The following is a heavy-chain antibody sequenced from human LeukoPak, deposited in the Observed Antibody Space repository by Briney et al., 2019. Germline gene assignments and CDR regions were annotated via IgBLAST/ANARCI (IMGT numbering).Heavy chain of an antibody. CDR1: GFTFSSYA. CDR2: ISYDGSNK. D-gene: IGHD2-2*01. Sequence: GRSLRLSCAASGFTFSSYAMHWVRQAPGKGLEWVAVISYDGSNKYYADSVKGRFTISRDNSKNTLYLQMNSLRAEDTAVYYCARAHAKYCSSTSCYAFDPWGQGTLVTVSS. CDR3: ARAHAKYCSSTSCYAFDP. V-gene: IGHV3-30-3*01. J-gene: IGHJ5*02.